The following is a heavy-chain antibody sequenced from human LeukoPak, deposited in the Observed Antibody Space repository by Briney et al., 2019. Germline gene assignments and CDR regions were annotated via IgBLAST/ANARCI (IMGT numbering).Heavy chain of an antibody. J-gene: IGHJ4*02. Sequence: PGGSLRLSCVGSGFTFNNYAMSWVRQAPRKGLEWVSGIRISGGATYYADSVKGRFTISRDTSKDTLYLQMHSLRAEDTAVYYCVRAAPRDCSSTSCSLFDSWGQGTLVTVSS. V-gene: IGHV3-23*01. CDR2: IRISGGAT. D-gene: IGHD2-2*01. CDR1: GFTFNNYA. CDR3: VRAAPRDCSSTSCSLFDS.